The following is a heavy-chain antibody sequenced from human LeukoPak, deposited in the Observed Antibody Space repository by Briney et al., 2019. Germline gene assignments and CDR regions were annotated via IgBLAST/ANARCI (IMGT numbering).Heavy chain of an antibody. CDR1: GGTFSSYA. D-gene: IGHD6-13*01. CDR3: ARGEWEQQLAQTRYYYYYYYMDV. CDR2: IIPIFGTA. Sequence: SVKVSCKASGGTFSSYAISWVRQAPGQGLEWMGGIIPIFGTANYAQKFQGRVTITADESMSTAYMELSSLRSEDTAVYYCARGEWEQQLAQTRYYYYYYYMDVWGKGTTVTVSS. J-gene: IGHJ6*03. V-gene: IGHV1-69*13.